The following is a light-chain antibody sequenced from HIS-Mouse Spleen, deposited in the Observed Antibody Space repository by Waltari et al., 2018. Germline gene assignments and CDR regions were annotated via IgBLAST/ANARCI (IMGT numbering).Light chain of an antibody. CDR1: SSDVGGYNY. Sequence: QSALTQPASVSGSPGPSITISCTGTSSDVGGYNYVSWYQQHPGKAPKLMLYEVSNRPSGVCNRFSGSKSGNTASLTISGLQAEDEADYYCSSYTSSSTLGVFGGGTKLTVL. CDR2: EVS. V-gene: IGLV2-14*01. J-gene: IGLJ2*01. CDR3: SSYTSSSTLGV.